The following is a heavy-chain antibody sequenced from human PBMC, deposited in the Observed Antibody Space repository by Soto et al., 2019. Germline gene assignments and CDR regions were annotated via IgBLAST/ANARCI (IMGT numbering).Heavy chain of an antibody. CDR3: ARRYGWAFDI. CDR2: IYYSGST. Sequence: SETLSLTCTVSGGSISSYYWSWFRQPPGKGLEWIGYIYYSGSTNYNPSLKSRVTISVDTSKNQFSLKLSSVTAADTAVYYCARRYGWAFDIWGQGTMVTVSS. J-gene: IGHJ3*02. D-gene: IGHD3-16*01. CDR1: GGSISSYY. V-gene: IGHV4-59*08.